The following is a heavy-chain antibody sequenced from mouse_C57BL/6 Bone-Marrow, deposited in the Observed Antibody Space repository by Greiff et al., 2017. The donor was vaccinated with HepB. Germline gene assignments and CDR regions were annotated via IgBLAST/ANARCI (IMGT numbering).Heavy chain of an antibody. D-gene: IGHD4-1*01. CDR2: IYPGTGDT. CDR1: GYAFSSSW. Sequence: QVQLKQSGPELVKPGASVKISCKASGYAFSSSWMNWVKQRPGKGLEWIGRIYPGTGDTNYNGKFKGKATLTADKSSSTTYMRLSSLTSADSAVYVCVVHYSDTGSQSGYWGQGTTVTVSS. CDR3: VVHYSDTGSQSGY. V-gene: IGHV1-82*01. J-gene: IGHJ4*01.